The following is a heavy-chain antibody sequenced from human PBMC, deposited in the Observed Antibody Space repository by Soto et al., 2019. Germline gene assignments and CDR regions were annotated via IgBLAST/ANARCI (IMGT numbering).Heavy chain of an antibody. Sequence: EVQLLESGGGLVQPGGSLRLSCAASGFTFSSYAMSWVRQAPGKGLEWVSAISGSGGSTYYADSVKGRFTISRDNSKNTLYLQMNGLRAKDSAVYYWAKVRKTRLYYDYVGGSYRPLYFDSWGQGTLVTVSS. V-gene: IGHV3-23*01. CDR1: GFTFSSYA. J-gene: IGHJ4*02. CDR3: AKVRKTRLYYDYVGGSYRPLYFDS. CDR2: ISGSGGST. D-gene: IGHD3-16*02.